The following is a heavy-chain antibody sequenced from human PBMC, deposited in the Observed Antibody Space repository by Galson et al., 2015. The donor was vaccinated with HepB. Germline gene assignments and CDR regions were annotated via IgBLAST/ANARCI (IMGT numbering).Heavy chain of an antibody. Sequence: SLRLSCAASGFTFSSYAMSWVRQAPGKGLEWVSAISGSGGSTYYADSVKGRFTISRDNSKDTLYLQMNSLRAEDTAVYYCAKLWGSSGWYYWGQGTLVTVSS. CDR1: GFTFSSYA. J-gene: IGHJ4*02. CDR2: ISGSGGST. CDR3: AKLWGSSGWYY. D-gene: IGHD6-19*01. V-gene: IGHV3-23*01.